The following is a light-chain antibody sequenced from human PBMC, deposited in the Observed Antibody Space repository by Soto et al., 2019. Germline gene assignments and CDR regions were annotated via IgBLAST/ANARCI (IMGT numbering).Light chain of an antibody. CDR3: QQYGISPGT. V-gene: IGKV3-20*01. CDR1: QSVSSNY. J-gene: IGKJ1*01. Sequence: EIVLTQSPGTLSLSPGEGATLSCRASQSVSSNYLGWYQQKPGQAPRLLIYGASSRATGIPDRFSGSGSGTDFTLTISRLEPEDFAVYYCQQYGISPGTFGQGTKVDIK. CDR2: GAS.